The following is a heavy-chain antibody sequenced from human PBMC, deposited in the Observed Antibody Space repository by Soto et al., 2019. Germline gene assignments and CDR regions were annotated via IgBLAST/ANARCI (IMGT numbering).Heavy chain of an antibody. V-gene: IGHV3-23*01. Sequence: EVQLLESGGGLVQPGGSLRLSCAASGFTFSTYGMTWVRQAPGMGLEWVSGISGSGDSTNYADSVKGRSTISRDNSKNTMYLQMNSLRAEDTAVYYCAKRRGQGHYFDYWGQGILVTVSS. J-gene: IGHJ4*02. CDR2: ISGSGDST. CDR3: AKRRGQGHYFDY. CDR1: GFTFSTYG.